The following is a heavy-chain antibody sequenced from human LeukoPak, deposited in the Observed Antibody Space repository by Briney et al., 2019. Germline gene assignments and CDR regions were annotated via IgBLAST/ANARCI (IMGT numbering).Heavy chain of an antibody. D-gene: IGHD6-13*01. J-gene: IGHJ3*02. CDR2: IYSSGST. CDR3: ARGIAAASERALDI. Sequence: SETLSLTCTVSIGSISNYYWSWIRQPPGKGLEWIGRIYSSGSTDYNPSLKSRVTMSVDTSKNQFSLKLTSVTAADTAVYYCARGIAAASERALDIWGQGTTVTVSS. V-gene: IGHV4-4*07. CDR1: IGSISNYY.